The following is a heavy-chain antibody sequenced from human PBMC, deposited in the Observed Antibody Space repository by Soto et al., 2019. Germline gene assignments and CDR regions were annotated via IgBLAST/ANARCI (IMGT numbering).Heavy chain of an antibody. CDR3: ARDGYSSGWPQGERAFDI. V-gene: IGHV1-2*02. J-gene: IGHJ3*02. CDR2: INPNSGGT. CDR1: GYTFTGYY. D-gene: IGHD6-19*01. Sequence: ASVKVSCKASGYTFTGYYMHWVRQAPGQGLEWMGWINPNSGGTNYAQKFQGRVTMTRDTSISTAYMELSRLRSDDTAVYYCARDGYSSGWPQGERAFDIWRQGTMVTVSS.